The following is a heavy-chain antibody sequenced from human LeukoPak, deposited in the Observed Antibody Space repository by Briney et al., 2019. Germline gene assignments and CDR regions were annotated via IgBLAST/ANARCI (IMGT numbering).Heavy chain of an antibody. CDR1: GFTFSSYD. J-gene: IGHJ4*02. D-gene: IGHD1-26*01. CDR2: IGTAGDT. V-gene: IGHV3-13*01. CDR3: ARAQGIVGATRYYFDY. Sequence: GGSLRLSCAASGFTFSSYDMHWVRQATGKGLEWVSAIGTAGDTYYPGSVKGRFTISRENAKNSLYLQMNSLRAGDTAVYYCARAQGIVGATRYYFDYWGQGTLVTVSS.